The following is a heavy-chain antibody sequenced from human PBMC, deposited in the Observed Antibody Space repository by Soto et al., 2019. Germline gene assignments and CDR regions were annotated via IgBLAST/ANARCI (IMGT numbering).Heavy chain of an antibody. CDR3: AKDFQFRVVAARGHLDY. J-gene: IGHJ4*02. V-gene: IGHV3-30*18. Sequence: GGSLRLSCAASGFTFKNYGIHWVRQAPGKGLEWVAVISYDGSDKYYEDSVKGRFTISRDDSKNTLYLQINSLRADDTAVYYCAKDFQFRVVAARGHLDYWGQGTLVTAPQ. CDR2: ISYDGSDK. CDR1: GFTFKNYG. D-gene: IGHD2-15*01.